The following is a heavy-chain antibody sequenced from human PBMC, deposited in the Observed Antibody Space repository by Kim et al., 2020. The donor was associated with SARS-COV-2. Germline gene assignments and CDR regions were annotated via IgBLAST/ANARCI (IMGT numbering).Heavy chain of an antibody. V-gene: IGHV3-49*01. CDR3: TGDGGGVAARPLDS. J-gene: IGHJ4*02. D-gene: IGHD2-15*01. Sequence: PASVKGRFTISREVSKRIAYLQMNSLKTEDTAVYYCTGDGGGVAARPLDSWGQGTLVTVSS.